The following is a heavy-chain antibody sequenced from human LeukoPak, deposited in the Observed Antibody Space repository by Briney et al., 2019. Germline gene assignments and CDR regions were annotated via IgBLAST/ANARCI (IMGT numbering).Heavy chain of an antibody. Sequence: GGSLRLSCTTSGFTFVSYAMTWVRQAPGKGLEWVSAINGGGDTTYYADSVKGRFTVSRDRSTNTLFLQMSSLRAEDSGMYYCAKALDTYGYMRFDYWGQGTLVTVSS. CDR2: INGGGDTT. V-gene: IGHV3-23*01. D-gene: IGHD5-24*01. CDR1: GFTFVSYA. CDR3: AKALDTYGYMRFDY. J-gene: IGHJ4*02.